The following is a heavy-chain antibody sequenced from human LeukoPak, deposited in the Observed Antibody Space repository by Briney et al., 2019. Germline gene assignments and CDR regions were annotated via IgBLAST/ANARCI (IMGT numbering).Heavy chain of an antibody. Sequence: ATVKISCKVSGYIFTAYFIHWVQQAPGKGLEWLGLVDPDDGETQYADNFQGRVTITADTSTDTAYTELSSLTSDDTAVYYCATDLDGDYFDYWGQGTLVTVSS. J-gene: IGHJ4*02. CDR1: GYIFTAYF. CDR3: ATDLDGDYFDY. CDR2: VDPDDGET. V-gene: IGHV1-69-2*01. D-gene: IGHD3/OR15-3a*01.